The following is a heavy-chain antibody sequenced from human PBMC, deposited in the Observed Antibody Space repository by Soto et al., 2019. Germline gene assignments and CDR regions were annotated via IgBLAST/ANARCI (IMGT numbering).Heavy chain of an antibody. CDR3: ATRSPAFDY. Sequence: ASVKVSCKTSGYTFTSFGISWVRQAPGQGLEWMGWITTDKGRTNYAQKFQGRVTMTTDTSTSTAYMELRSLRSDDTAVYYCATRSPAFDYWGQGTQVTVSS. J-gene: IGHJ4*02. CDR2: ITTDKGRT. V-gene: IGHV1-18*01. CDR1: GYTFTSFG.